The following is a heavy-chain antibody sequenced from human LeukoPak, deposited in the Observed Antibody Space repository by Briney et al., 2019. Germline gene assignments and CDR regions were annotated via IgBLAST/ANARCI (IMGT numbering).Heavy chain of an antibody. D-gene: IGHD1-26*01. Sequence: GGSLRLSCAVSGFTFSSHWMHWVRQGPGKGLVWVSRINGDGRTTSYADSMKGRFTISRDNAKKTLYLQMNSLGAEDTAVYYCARDQYSGSRDAFDIWGQGTMVTVSS. CDR3: ARDQYSGSRDAFDI. V-gene: IGHV3-74*01. CDR2: INGDGRTT. J-gene: IGHJ3*02. CDR1: GFTFSSHW.